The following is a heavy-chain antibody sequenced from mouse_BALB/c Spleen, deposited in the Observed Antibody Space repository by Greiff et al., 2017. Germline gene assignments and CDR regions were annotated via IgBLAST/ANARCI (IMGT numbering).Heavy chain of an antibody. V-gene: IGHV1-37*01. D-gene: IGHD2-1*01. Sequence: EVKLMESGPELVKPGASVKISCKASGYSFTGYFMNWVKQSHGKSLEWIGRINPYNGDTFYNQKFKGKATLTVDKSSSTAHMELLSLTSEDSAVYYCGRGVTPGWYFDVWGAGTTVTVSS. CDR2: INPYNGDT. CDR1: GYSFTGYF. CDR3: GRGVTPGWYFDV. J-gene: IGHJ1*01.